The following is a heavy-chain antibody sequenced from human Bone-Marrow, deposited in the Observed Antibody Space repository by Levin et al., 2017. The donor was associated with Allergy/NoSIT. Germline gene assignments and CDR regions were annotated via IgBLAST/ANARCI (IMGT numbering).Heavy chain of an antibody. V-gene: IGHV3-23*01. CDR1: GFTFSSYA. J-gene: IGHJ5*02. D-gene: IGHD6-13*01. CDR3: AEDRIAAAFNWFAP. CDR2: ISGSGGGA. Sequence: GGSLRLSCAASGFTFSSYAMSWVRQAPGKGLEWVAAISGSGGGAYYADPVKGRFTISRANSKNTLFLQMNSLRAEDTAVYSCAEDRIAAAFNWFAPWGQGTLVTVSS.